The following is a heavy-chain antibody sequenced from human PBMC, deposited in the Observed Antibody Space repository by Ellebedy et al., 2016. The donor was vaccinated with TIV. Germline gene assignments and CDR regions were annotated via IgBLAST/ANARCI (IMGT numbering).Heavy chain of an antibody. CDR1: GFTFSSYW. CDR2: IKEDGSER. CDR3: AKDIRARSTTEPAC. D-gene: IGHD2-15*01. Sequence: PGGSLRLSCAVSGFTFSSYWMSWVRQAPGKGLEWVANIKEDGSERYYVDSVKGRFTISRDNAKNSLYLQMDSLRVEDTALYYCAKDIRARSTTEPACWGQGTLVTVSS. V-gene: IGHV3-7*03. J-gene: IGHJ4*02.